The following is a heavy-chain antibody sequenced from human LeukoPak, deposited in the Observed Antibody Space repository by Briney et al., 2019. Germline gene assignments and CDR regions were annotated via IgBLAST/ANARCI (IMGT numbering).Heavy chain of an antibody. J-gene: IGHJ3*01. CDR3: ARDWRQDNAFDL. CDR2: ISQDGSEK. D-gene: IGHD2-15*01. CDR1: EFTFSGHQ. Sequence: GGSLRLSCAASEFTFSGHQMSWVRQAPGKGPEWVAKISQDGSEKYYMDSVKGRFFIFRDNGKNSLYLQMNSLRVEDTAVYYCARDWRQDNAFDLWGQGTMVTVSS. V-gene: IGHV3-7*01.